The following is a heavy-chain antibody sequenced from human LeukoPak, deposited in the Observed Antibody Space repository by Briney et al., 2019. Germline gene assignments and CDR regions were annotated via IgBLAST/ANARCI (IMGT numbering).Heavy chain of an antibody. D-gene: IGHD3-3*01. CDR2: FGPEDGET. CDR1: GYTLTELS. J-gene: IGHJ5*02. Sequence: ASVKVSCKVSGYTLTELSMHWVRQAPGKGLEWMGGFGPEDGETIYAQKFQGRVTMTEDTSTDTAYMELSSLRSEDTAVYYCATETIFGVASGFDPWGQGTLVTVSS. V-gene: IGHV1-24*01. CDR3: ATETIFGVASGFDP.